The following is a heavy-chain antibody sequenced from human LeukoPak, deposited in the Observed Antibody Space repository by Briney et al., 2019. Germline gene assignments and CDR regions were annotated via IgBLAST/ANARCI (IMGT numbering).Heavy chain of an antibody. CDR2: ISPSSGNT. CDR3: ARAGTTVTGGDAFDI. CDR1: GYTFITFG. J-gene: IGHJ3*02. Sequence: ASVNVSCKASGYTFITFGISWVRQAPGQGLEWMGWISPSSGNTNYAQKSQDRLTMSTDTSTCIAYMQLRSLRSDDTAVYYCARAGTTVTGGDAFDIWGQGTMVTVSS. V-gene: IGHV1-18*01. D-gene: IGHD1-1*01.